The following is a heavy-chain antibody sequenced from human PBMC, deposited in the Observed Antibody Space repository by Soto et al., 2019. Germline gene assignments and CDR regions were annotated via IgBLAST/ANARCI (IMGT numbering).Heavy chain of an antibody. CDR2: SSDSGTFT. Sequence: LRLSCAASGFTFSDYYMSWIRPAPGKGLEWLSYSSDSGTFTRYADSVKGRFSISRDNAKNSLYLQINSLRGEDTAIYYCARSGANYNLLHYWGEGTQVTVSS. V-gene: IGHV3-11*06. CDR3: ARSGANYNLLHY. CDR1: GFTFSDYY. J-gene: IGHJ4*02. D-gene: IGHD1-7*01.